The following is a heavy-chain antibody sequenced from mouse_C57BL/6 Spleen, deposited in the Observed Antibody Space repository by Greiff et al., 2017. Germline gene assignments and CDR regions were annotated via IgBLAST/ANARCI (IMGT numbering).Heavy chain of an antibody. CDR1: GYAFSSSW. D-gene: IGHD5-1*01. J-gene: IGHJ3*01. Sequence: QVQLKESGPELVKPGASVKISCKASGYAFSSSWMNWVKQRPGKGLEWIGRIYPGDGDTNYNGKFKGKATLTADKSSSTAYMQLSSLTSEDSAVYFCASLGRSTPPRCAYGGQGTLVTVSA. CDR2: IYPGDGDT. CDR3: ASLGRSTPPRCAY. V-gene: IGHV1-82*01.